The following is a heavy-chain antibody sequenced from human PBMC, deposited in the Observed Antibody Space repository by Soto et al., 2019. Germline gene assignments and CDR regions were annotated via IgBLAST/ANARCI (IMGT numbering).Heavy chain of an antibody. CDR3: AREGGYCSSTSCRLTSSFDP. J-gene: IGHJ5*02. CDR2: INPNSGGT. Sequence: ASVKVSCKASGYTFTGYYMHWVRQAPGQGLEWMGWINPNSGGTNYAQKFQGRVTMTRDTSISTAYMELGRLRSDDTAVYYCAREGGYCSSTSCRLTSSFDPWGQGTLVTVSS. CDR1: GYTFTGYY. V-gene: IGHV1-2*02. D-gene: IGHD2-2*01.